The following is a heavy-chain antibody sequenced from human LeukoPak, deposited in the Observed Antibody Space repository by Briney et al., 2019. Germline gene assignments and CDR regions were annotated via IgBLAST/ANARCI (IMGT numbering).Heavy chain of an antibody. D-gene: IGHD6-19*01. J-gene: IGHJ4*02. Sequence: ASVKVSCKASGYTFTGYYMHWVRQAPGQGLEGMGWINPNSGSTSYAQKFQGRVTMTRDMSASTVYMELSSLRSEDTAVYYCAIYSSGTYYFDYWGQGTLVTVSS. V-gene: IGHV1-46*01. CDR3: AIYSSGTYYFDY. CDR1: GYTFTGYY. CDR2: INPNSGST.